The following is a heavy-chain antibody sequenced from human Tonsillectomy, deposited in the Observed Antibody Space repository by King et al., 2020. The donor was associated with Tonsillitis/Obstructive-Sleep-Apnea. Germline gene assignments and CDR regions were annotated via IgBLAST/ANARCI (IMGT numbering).Heavy chain of an antibody. V-gene: IGHV3-33*01. CDR3: ASLDTAMGQSDY. CDR2: IWYDGSNK. J-gene: IGHJ4*02. D-gene: IGHD5-18*01. Sequence: VQLVESGGGVVQPGRSLRLSCAASGFTFSSYGMHWVRQAPGKGLEWVAVIWYDGSNKYYADSVKGRFTISRDNSKNTLYLQMNSLRAEDTAVYYCASLDTAMGQSDYWGQGTLVTVSS. CDR1: GFTFSSYG.